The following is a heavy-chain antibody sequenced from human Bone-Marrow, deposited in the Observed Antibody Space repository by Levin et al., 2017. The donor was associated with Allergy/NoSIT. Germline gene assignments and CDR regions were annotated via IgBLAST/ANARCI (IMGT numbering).Heavy chain of an antibody. CDR3: ARDQPGDSDWYFDL. J-gene: IGHJ2*01. D-gene: IGHD7-27*01. V-gene: IGHV3-33*01. CDR1: GFTFSDYG. CDR2: IWFDGTNT. Sequence: PGGSLRLSCAASGFTFSDYGMHWVRQAPGKGLEWVGVIWFDGTNTFYADSVKGRFTISRDNSEDTVFLQMNSLRVDDTAVYYCARDQPGDSDWYFDLWGRGSLVTVS.